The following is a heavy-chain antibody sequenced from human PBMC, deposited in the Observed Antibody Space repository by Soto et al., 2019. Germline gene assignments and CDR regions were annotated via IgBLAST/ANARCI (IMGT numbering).Heavy chain of an antibody. J-gene: IGHJ4*02. CDR2: ISAYKGNT. D-gene: IGHD3-3*01. Sequence: ASVKVSCKASGYTFTSYGISWVRQAPGQGLEWMGWISAYKGNTNYAQKLQGRVTMTTDTSTSTAYMELRSLRSDDTAVYYCARGSFLEWLFHFDYWGQGTLVTVSS. CDR3: ARGSFLEWLFHFDY. CDR1: GYTFTSYG. V-gene: IGHV1-18*01.